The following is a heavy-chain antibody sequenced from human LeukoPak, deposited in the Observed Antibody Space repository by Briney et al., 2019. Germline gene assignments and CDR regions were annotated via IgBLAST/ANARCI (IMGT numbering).Heavy chain of an antibody. V-gene: IGHV3-74*01. CDR1: GFTFSSYW. CDR3: AKSLPLDYGDYARPSDY. CDR2: INSDGGST. D-gene: IGHD4-17*01. Sequence: GGSLRLSCAASGFTFSSYWMHWVRQAPGKGLVWVSRINSDGGSTYYADSVKGRFTVSRDNSKNILYLQMNSLRAEDTAVYYCAKSLPLDYGDYARPSDYWGRGTLVTVSS. J-gene: IGHJ4*02.